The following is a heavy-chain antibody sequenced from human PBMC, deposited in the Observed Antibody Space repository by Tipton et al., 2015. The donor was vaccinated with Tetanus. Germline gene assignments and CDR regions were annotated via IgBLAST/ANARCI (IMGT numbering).Heavy chain of an antibody. J-gene: IGHJ6*02. D-gene: IGHD3-22*01. CDR3: ARDRGDYIYYGMDV. CDR1: GYTFTGYY. CDR2: IDPNSGGT. Sequence: QLVQSGAEVKKPGASVKVSCKASGYTFTGYYIYWVRQAPGQGLEWMGWIDPNSGGTVYAQKFQGRVTMTRETSISTAYMELRSLRSDDTAVYYCARDRGDYIYYGMDVWGSGTTVTVS. V-gene: IGHV1-2*02.